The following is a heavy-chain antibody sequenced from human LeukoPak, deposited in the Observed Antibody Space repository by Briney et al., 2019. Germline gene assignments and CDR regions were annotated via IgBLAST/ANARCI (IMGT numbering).Heavy chain of an antibody. CDR2: NYSGAST. V-gene: IGHV3-53*01. Sequence: PGGSVRLSCAASGFTVSSNYMSWVRQAPGKGLEWVSLNYSGASTYYADSVKGRFTISRDNSKNPLYLQMNSLSAEDTAVYYCARRAGGYSHPYDYWGQGTLVTVSS. D-gene: IGHD4-23*01. CDR3: ARRAGGYSHPYDY. J-gene: IGHJ4*02. CDR1: GFTVSSNY.